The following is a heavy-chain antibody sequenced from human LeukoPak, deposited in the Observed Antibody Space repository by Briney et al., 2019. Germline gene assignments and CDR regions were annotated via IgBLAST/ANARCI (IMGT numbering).Heavy chain of an antibody. Sequence: SETLSLTCTVSGSSISSYYWSWIRQPPGKGLEWIGYIYDSGSTNYNPSLRSRVSISVDTSKNQFSLKLSSVTAADTAVYYCAGTYYYDSSGYDIDYWGQGTLVTVSS. V-gene: IGHV4-59*01. J-gene: IGHJ4*02. CDR3: AGTYYYDSSGYDIDY. D-gene: IGHD3-22*01. CDR2: IYDSGST. CDR1: GSSISSYY.